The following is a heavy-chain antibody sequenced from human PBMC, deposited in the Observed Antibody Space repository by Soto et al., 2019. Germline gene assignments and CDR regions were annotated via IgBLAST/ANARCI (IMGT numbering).Heavy chain of an antibody. CDR2: IYTSGST. CDR3: ARSSRVRGVTMTLDAFDI. Sequence: QVQLQESGPGLVKPSETLSLTCTVSGGSISSYYWSWIRQPAGKGLEWIGRIYTSGSTNYNPSLKSRVTMSVDTSKNQSSLKLSSVTAADTAVYYCARSSRVRGVTMTLDAFDIWGQGTMVTVSS. J-gene: IGHJ3*02. CDR1: GGSISSYY. V-gene: IGHV4-4*07. D-gene: IGHD3-10*01.